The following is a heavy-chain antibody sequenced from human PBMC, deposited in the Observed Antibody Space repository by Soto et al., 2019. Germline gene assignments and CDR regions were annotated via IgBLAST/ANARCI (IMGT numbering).Heavy chain of an antibody. J-gene: IGHJ5*02. CDR3: ARKDKSGYFNWFDP. CDR2: IFPSDSDT. CDR1: GYKFTSSW. V-gene: IGHV5-51*01. D-gene: IGHD3-22*01. Sequence: PGESLKISCRTSGYKFTSSWIAWVRQMPGKGLEWMGIIFPSDSDTRYSPSFQGQVTISADRPTSTVFLQWASLKASDTAVYFCARKDKSGYFNWFDPWGQGTLVTV.